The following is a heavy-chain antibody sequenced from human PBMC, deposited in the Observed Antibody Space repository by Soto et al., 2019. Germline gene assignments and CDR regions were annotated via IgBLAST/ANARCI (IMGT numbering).Heavy chain of an antibody. CDR3: AKDRTPPLSLSPSSQAIKNLLVGQRFHS. J-gene: IGHJ4*02. D-gene: IGHD2-8*02. CDR1: GFAFHTHA. Sequence: EVQLLESGGGLVQPGGSLRLSCAASGFAFHTHALSWVRQAPGKGLEWVSGISASGVTTYYADSVKGRFTISRDNSKNTVTLQMNSLRAEDTAFYYCAKDRTPPLSLSPSSQAIKNLLVGQRFHSWGQGTLVTVSS. V-gene: IGHV3-23*01. CDR2: ISASGVTT.